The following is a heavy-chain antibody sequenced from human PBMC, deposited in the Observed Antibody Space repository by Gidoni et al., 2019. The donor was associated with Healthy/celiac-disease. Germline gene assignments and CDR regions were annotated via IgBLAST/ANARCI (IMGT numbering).Heavy chain of an antibody. D-gene: IGHD2-21*02. J-gene: IGHJ4*02. CDR2: ISYDGSNK. CDR1: GFTFRSYG. V-gene: IGHV3-30*18. Sequence: QVQLVESGGGVVQPGRSLRRSCASSGFTFRSYGMHWVRQAPGKGLEWVAVISYDGSNKYYADSVKGRFTISRDNSKNTLYLQMNSLRAEDTAVYYCAKDGCGGDCYSDLDYWGQGTLVTVSS. CDR3: AKDGCGGDCYSDLDY.